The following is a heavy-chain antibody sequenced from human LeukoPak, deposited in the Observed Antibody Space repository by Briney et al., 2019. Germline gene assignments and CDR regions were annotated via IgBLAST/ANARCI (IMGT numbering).Heavy chain of an antibody. Sequence: GGSLRLSCVASGFTFRTYAMSWVRQAPGKGLEWVSGISDSGGTTYYVDSVKGRFTIPRDNSKNTLYLQMNSLRAEDTAVYYCAKDWGDIVVVVAATAPGYWGQGTLVTVSS. V-gene: IGHV3-23*01. CDR2: ISDSGGTT. CDR1: GFTFRTYA. D-gene: IGHD2-15*01. CDR3: AKDWGDIVVVVAATAPGY. J-gene: IGHJ4*02.